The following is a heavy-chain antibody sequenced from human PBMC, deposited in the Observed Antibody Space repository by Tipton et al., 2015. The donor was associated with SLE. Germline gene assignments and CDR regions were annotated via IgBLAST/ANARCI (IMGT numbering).Heavy chain of an antibody. CDR1: GFTFRSYS. V-gene: IGHV3-48*01. J-gene: IGHJ4*02. D-gene: IGHD1-1*01. CDR2: ISSSSSTI. Sequence: SLRLSCAASGFTFRSYSMNWVRQAPGKGLEWVSYISSSSSTIYYADSVKGRFTISRDNAKNSLYLQMNSLKTEDTAVYYCTTAVERGYRGQGTLVTVSS. CDR3: TTAVERGY.